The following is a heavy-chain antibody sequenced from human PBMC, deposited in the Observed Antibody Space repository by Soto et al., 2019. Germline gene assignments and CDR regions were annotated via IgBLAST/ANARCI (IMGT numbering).Heavy chain of an antibody. CDR3: ARATSRDGYNLLDY. CDR1: GGSIISGGYS. J-gene: IGHJ4*02. V-gene: IGHV4-30-2*01. CDR2: IYHSGST. Sequence: PSETLSLTCAVSGGSIISGGYSWSWIRQPPGKGLEWIGYIYHSGSTYYNPSLKSRVTISVDRSKNQFSLKLSSVTAADTAVYYCARATSRDGYNLLDYWGQGTLVTVSS. D-gene: IGHD5-12*01.